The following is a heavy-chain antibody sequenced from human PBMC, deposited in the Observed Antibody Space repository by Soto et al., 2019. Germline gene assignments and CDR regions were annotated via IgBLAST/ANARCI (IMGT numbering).Heavy chain of an antibody. CDR2: IRSKAYGGTT. V-gene: IGHV3-49*03. J-gene: IGHJ4*02. CDR1: GFTFGDCA. Sequence: GGSLRLSCTASGFTFGDCAMSWFRQAPGKGLEWVGFIRSKAYGGTTEYAASVKGRFTISRDDSKSIAYLQMNSLKTEDTAVYYCTTVPIVGATTPTFDYWGQGTLVTVSS. D-gene: IGHD1-26*01. CDR3: TTVPIVGATTPTFDY.